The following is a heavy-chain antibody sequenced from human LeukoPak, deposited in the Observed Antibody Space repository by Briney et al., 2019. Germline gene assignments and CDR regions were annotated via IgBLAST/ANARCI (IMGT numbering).Heavy chain of an antibody. V-gene: IGHV4-61*02. J-gene: IGHJ4*02. CDR2: IYTSGYT. D-gene: IGHD5-18*01. CDR3: ARDSAEYTYKYGGAFKY. CDR1: GGSVNSGNYY. Sequence: SQTLSLTCTVSGGSVNSGNYYWSWIRQPAGKGLEWIGRIYTSGYTDYSSSLKSRVTISLDTSKNQFTLKLTSVTAADTAAYYCARDSAEYTYKYGGAFKYWGQGTLVTVSS.